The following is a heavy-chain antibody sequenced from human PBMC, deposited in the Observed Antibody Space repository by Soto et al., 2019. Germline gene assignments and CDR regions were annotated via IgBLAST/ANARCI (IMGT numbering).Heavy chain of an antibody. CDR1: GYTFTSYG. J-gene: IGHJ4*02. CDR3: VVPAPPYYFDY. CDR2: ISAYNGNT. D-gene: IGHD2-15*01. Sequence: VQLVQSGAEVKKPGASVKVSCKASGYTFTSYGISWVRQAPGQGLEWMGWISAYNGNTNNAQKLQGRVTVTTHTSTSTGYMEMRSLRSDDTAAYYCVVPAPPYYFDYWGQGTLVTVSS. V-gene: IGHV1-18*01.